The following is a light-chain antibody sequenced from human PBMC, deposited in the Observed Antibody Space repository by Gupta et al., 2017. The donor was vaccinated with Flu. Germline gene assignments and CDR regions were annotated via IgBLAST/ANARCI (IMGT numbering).Light chain of an antibody. CDR2: RDR. J-gene: IGLJ3*02. Sequence: VALGQTARISDGGENIENKNVHRYQQKPGQAPGLVIYRDRYRPSGIPERFSASNSGNTATLTISRTEVGDEADYYCQVWDTNTRFGGGTKLTGL. CDR1: NIENKN. V-gene: IGLV3-9*01. CDR3: QVWDTNTR.